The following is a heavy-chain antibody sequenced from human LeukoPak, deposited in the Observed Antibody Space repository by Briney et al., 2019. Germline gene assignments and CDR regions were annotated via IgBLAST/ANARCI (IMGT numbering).Heavy chain of an antibody. CDR3: ARHVRFLEWLSSYYFDY. J-gene: IGHJ4*02. CDR2: IYYSGTT. D-gene: IGHD3-3*01. CDR1: GGTISGSSYY. V-gene: IGHV4-39*01. Sequence: SETLSLTCTISGGTISGSSYYWGWIRQPPGKGLEWIGSIYYSGTTYYNPSLKSRVTISVDTSKSQFSLRLTSVTAADTAVYYCARHVRFLEWLSSYYFDYWGQGTLVTVSS.